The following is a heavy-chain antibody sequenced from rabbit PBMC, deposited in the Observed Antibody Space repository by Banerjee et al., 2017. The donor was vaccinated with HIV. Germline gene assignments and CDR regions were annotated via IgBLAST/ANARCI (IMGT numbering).Heavy chain of an antibody. CDR1: GFSFSSSYW. CDR2: IYAGSGGST. CDR3: ARGSDIMGIYGGFDP. Sequence: QEQLVESGGGLVQPEGSLTLTCTASGFSFSSSYWICWVRQAPGKGLEWIACIYAGSGGSTYYASWAKGRFPISKTSSTTVTLQMTSLTAADTATYFCARGSDIMGIYGGFDPWGPGTLVTVS. D-gene: IGHD6-1*01. V-gene: IGHV1S45*01. J-gene: IGHJ2*01.